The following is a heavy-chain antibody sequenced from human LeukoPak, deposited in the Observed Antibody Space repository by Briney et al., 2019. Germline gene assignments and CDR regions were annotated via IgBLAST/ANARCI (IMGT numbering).Heavy chain of an antibody. D-gene: IGHD6-19*01. J-gene: IGHJ3*02. CDR1: GFTFDDYA. CDR2: ISWNSGSI. V-gene: IGHV3-9*01. Sequence: PGGSLRLSCAASGFTFDDYAMHWVRQAPGKGLEWVSGISWNSGSIGYADSVKGRFTISRDNAKNSLYLQMNSLRAEDTALYYCAKEWAAVAGLIHDAFDTWGQGTMVTVSS. CDR3: AKEWAAVAGLIHDAFDT.